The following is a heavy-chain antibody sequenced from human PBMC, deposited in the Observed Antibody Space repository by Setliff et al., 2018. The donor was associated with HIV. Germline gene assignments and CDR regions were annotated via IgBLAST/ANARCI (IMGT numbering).Heavy chain of an antibody. CDR1: GYTFTSYY. V-gene: IGHV1-46*01. J-gene: IGHJ4*02. D-gene: IGHD4-17*01. CDR3: AKKGNGDYHFDY. Sequence: GASVKVSCKASGYTFTSYYMHWVRQAPGQGLEWMGIINPSGGSTTYAQKFQGRVTMTTDTSTSTAYMELRSLRSDDTAVYYCAKKGNGDYHFDYWGQGTLVTVSS. CDR2: INPSGGST.